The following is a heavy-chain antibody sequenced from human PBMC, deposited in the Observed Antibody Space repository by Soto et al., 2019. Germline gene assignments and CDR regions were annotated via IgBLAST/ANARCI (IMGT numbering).Heavy chain of an antibody. Sequence: SETLSLTCAVSGYSISSGCYWGWIRQPPGKRLEWIGSMYPTGSTYYNPSLKSRVTMSVDTSNNEFSLKLTSVTAADTAVYHCVRDLNYGLYYFDYWGQGTLVTVSS. CDR1: GYSISSGCY. J-gene: IGHJ4*02. V-gene: IGHV4-38-2*02. D-gene: IGHD3-10*01. CDR2: MYPTGST. CDR3: VRDLNYGLYYFDY.